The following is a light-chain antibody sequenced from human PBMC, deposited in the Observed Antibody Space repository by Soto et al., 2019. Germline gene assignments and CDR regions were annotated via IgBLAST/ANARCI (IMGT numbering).Light chain of an antibody. Sequence: DIQMTQSPSSLSASVGDRVTITCQASQDISTYLNWYQHKPGKAPKLLIYGASNLETGVPSRFSGSGSGTRFTFTINSLQPEDIATYYCQQYDNLPSSGPGTKVDIK. J-gene: IGKJ3*01. CDR1: QDISTY. CDR3: QQYDNLPS. V-gene: IGKV1-33*01. CDR2: GAS.